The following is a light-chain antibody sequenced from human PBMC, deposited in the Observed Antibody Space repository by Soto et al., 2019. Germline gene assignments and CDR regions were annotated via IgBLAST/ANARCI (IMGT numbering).Light chain of an antibody. CDR2: DAS. J-gene: IGKJ4*01. V-gene: IGKV3-11*01. CDR1: QSVSSY. Sequence: EIVLTQSPATLSLSPGERATLSCRASQSVSSYLAWYQQKPGQAPRLLIYDASSRATGIPARFSGSGSGTDFTLTISSLEPDDFAVYYCQQRTSWPFTFGGGTKVEVK. CDR3: QQRTSWPFT.